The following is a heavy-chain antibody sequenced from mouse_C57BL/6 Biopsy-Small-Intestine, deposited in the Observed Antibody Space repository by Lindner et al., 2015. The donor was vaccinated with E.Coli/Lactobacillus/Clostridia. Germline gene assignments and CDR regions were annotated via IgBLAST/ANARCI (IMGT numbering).Heavy chain of an antibody. J-gene: IGHJ1*03. D-gene: IGHD2-3*01. CDR3: ARGDDGYHGWYFDV. CDR1: GYTFTSYG. Sequence: VQLQESGAELARPGASVKLSCKASGYTFTSYGISWVKQRTGQGLEWIGEIYPRSGNTYYNEKFKGKATLTADKSSSTAYMELRSLTSEDSAVYFCARGDDGYHGWYFDVWGTGTTVTVSS. V-gene: IGHV1-81*01. CDR2: IYPRSGNT.